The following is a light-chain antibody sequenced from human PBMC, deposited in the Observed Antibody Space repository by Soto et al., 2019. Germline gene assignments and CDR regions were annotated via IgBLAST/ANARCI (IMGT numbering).Light chain of an antibody. Sequence: DIQMTQSPSSLSASVGDRVTITCRASQSISGYLNWYQQRQGRAPKLLIYAASNLLSGVPSRFSGSGSGTNFTLTINSLQPEDFATYYCQQSYRTPHTFGQGTKLETK. CDR2: AAS. CDR1: QSISGY. CDR3: QQSYRTPHT. J-gene: IGKJ2*01. V-gene: IGKV1-39*01.